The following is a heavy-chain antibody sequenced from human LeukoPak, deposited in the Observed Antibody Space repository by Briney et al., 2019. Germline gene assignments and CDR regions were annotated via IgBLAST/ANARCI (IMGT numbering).Heavy chain of an antibody. CDR3: ARGVLLWFGELFDY. Sequence: SQTLTLTCTVSGGSISSGDYYWSWIRQPPGKGLEWIGYIYYSGSTYYNPSLKSRVTISVDTSKNQFSLKLSSVTAADTAVYYCARGVLLWFGELFDYWGQGTLVTVPS. CDR2: IYYSGST. J-gene: IGHJ4*02. CDR1: GGSISSGDYY. D-gene: IGHD3-10*01. V-gene: IGHV4-30-4*01.